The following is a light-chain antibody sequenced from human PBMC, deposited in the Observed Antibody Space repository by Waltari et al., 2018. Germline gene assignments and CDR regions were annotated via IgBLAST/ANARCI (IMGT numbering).Light chain of an antibody. CDR1: SLSSYY. CDR3: NSRDSSGNHRDV. CDR2: GKN. J-gene: IGLJ1*01. Sequence: SSELTQDPAVSLALGQTVRITCHGDSLSSYYALLYQQKAGQATVLVIYGKNNRPSGIPDRFSGSSSGNTASLTITGAQAEDEADYYCNSRDSSGNHRDVFGTGTKVTVL. V-gene: IGLV3-19*01.